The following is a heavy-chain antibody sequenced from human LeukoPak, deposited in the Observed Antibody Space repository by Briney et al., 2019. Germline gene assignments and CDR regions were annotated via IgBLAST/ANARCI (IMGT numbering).Heavy chain of an antibody. CDR1: GYTFTGHY. D-gene: IGHD3-22*01. CDR2: INPNSGGT. Sequence: ASVKVSCKASGYTFTGHYMHWVRQAPGQGLEWMGWINPNSGGTNYAQKFQGRVTMTRDTSISTAYMELSRLRSDDTAVYYCARAQRDYYDSSGYYGRGNYYYYYYMDVWGKGTTVTVSS. CDR3: ARAQRDYYDSSGYYGRGNYYYYYYMDV. V-gene: IGHV1-2*02. J-gene: IGHJ6*03.